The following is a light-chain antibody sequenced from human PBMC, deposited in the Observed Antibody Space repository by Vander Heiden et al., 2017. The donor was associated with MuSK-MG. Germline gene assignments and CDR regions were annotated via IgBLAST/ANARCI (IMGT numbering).Light chain of an antibody. CDR1: QSVLYSSNNKNY. CDR2: WAS. Sequence: DIVLTPSPHSLAVSLGERAPINCKSSQSVLYSSNNKNYLAWYQQKPGQPPKLLIYWASTRESGVPDRFSGSGSGTDFTLTISSLQAEDVAVYYCQQYYSTPPTFGGGTKGEIK. J-gene: IGKJ4*01. CDR3: QQYYSTPPT. V-gene: IGKV4-1*01.